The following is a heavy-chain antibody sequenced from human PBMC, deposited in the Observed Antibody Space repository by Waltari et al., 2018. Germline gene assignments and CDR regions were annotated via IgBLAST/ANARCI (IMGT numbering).Heavy chain of an antibody. V-gene: IGHV3-30*02. CDR3: AKGASRGGVFES. CDR1: GFIFTDYG. CDR2: TRHDVNYT. D-gene: IGHD3-16*01. J-gene: IGHJ4*02. Sequence: QVHLVESGGGVVQPGGSLRLSCAASGFIFTDYGMHWVRQAPGKGLEWVAYTRHDVNYTYYADSVKGRFSISRDNSRHALFLQMNRLRTDDTAVYYCAKGASRGGVFESWGQGAQVTVSS.